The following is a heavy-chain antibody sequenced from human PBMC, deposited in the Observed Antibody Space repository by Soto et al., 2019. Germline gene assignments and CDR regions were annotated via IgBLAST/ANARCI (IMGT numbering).Heavy chain of an antibody. Sequence: EVQLLESGGDLAEPGGSLRLSCAASGFAFTHVWMTWVRQAPGRGLEWVGRIKRKIDGETTNYAAPVKGRFTISRDDSKYTLYLQMNSLKTDDSAVYYCAADRYCSSNTCPGAFDIWGQGTTV. D-gene: IGHD2-2*01. V-gene: IGHV3-15*01. CDR2: IKRKIDGETT. CDR1: GFAFTHVW. CDR3: AADRYCSSNTCPGAFDI. J-gene: IGHJ3*02.